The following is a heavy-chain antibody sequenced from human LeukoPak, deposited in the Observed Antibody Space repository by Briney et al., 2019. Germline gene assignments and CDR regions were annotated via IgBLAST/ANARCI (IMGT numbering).Heavy chain of an antibody. Sequence: GASVKVSCKASGYTFTSYGISWVRQAPGQGLEWMGIINPSGGSTSYAQKFQGRVTMTRDTSTSTVYMELSSLRSEDTAVYYCARDLSHRYYHRTGYAFDYWGQGTLVTVSS. J-gene: IGHJ4*02. CDR1: GYTFTSYG. CDR3: ARDLSHRYYHRTGYAFDY. V-gene: IGHV1-46*01. CDR2: INPSGGST. D-gene: IGHD3/OR15-3a*01.